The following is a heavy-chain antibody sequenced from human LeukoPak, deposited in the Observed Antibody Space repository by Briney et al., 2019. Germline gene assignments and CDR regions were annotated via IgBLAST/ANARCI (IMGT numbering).Heavy chain of an antibody. CDR1: GFNFHRYT. D-gene: IGHD3-10*02. CDR3: AKELDTMFFDY. CDR2: AGWAGGTT. V-gene: IGHV3-43*01. Sequence: PGGSPRLSCATSGFNFHRYTIHWVRQAPGKGLEWVSLAGWAGGTTYYSDSVRGRFTISRDSGRNSVYLQMNSLTTDDTAFYFCAKELDTMFFDYWGQGALVTVS. J-gene: IGHJ4*02.